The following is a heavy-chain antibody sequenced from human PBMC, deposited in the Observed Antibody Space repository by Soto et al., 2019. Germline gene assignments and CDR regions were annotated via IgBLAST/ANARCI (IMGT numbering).Heavy chain of an antibody. Sequence: QLQLQESGPGLLKPSETLSLTCSVSGGSISSSSYYWGRIRQPPGKGLEWIGNIYYSGSTYYNPSLKSRVTISVDTSKNQFSLKLSSVTSADTAVYYCMLGSGWKDFDYWGQGTLVTVSS. V-gene: IGHV4-39*01. CDR3: MLGSGWKDFDY. CDR2: IYYSGST. CDR1: GGSISSSSYY. J-gene: IGHJ4*02. D-gene: IGHD3-22*01.